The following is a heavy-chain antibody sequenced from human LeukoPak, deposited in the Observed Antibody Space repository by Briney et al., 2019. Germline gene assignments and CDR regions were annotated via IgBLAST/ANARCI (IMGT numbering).Heavy chain of an antibody. V-gene: IGHV1-24*01. D-gene: IGHD3/OR15-3a*01. J-gene: IGHJ4*02. CDR3: ATAGDAIDSVMIWDF. CDR1: GNTLTGFS. Sequence: ASAKVSCKLSGNTLTGFSMHWVRQAPGKGLEWMGGFDPEDGKTIYAQKFQGRVTMTEDTSTDTAYMELSSLRSEDTAVYYCATAGDAIDSVMIWDFWGQGTLVTVSS. CDR2: FDPEDGKT.